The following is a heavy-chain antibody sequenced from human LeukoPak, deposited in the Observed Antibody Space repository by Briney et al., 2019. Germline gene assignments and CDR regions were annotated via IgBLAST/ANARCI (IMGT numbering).Heavy chain of an antibody. D-gene: IGHD3-22*01. CDR3: ARDQVPHYYDSSGRTRSYYYGMDV. CDR1: GGSISSYY. Sequence: SETLSLTCTVSGGSISSYYWSWIRQPPGKGLEWIGYIYYSGSTNYNPSLKSQVTISVDTSKNQFSLKLSSVTAADTAVYYCARDQVPHYYDSSGRTRSYYYGMDVWGQGTTVTVSS. CDR2: IYYSGST. J-gene: IGHJ6*02. V-gene: IGHV4-59*01.